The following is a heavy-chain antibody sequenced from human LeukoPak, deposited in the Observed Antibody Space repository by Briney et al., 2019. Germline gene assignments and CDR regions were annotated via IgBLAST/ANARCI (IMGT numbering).Heavy chain of an antibody. V-gene: IGHV4-4*02. Sequence: SETLSLTCAVSGGSISSSNWWSWVRQPPGKGLEWIGEIYHSGSTNYNPSLKSRVTISVDESKNQFSLKLSSVTAADTAVYYCARDLRQQFMNWFDPWGQGTLVTVSS. CDR1: GGSISSSNW. CDR2: IYHSGST. CDR3: ARDLRQQFMNWFDP. J-gene: IGHJ5*02. D-gene: IGHD6-13*01.